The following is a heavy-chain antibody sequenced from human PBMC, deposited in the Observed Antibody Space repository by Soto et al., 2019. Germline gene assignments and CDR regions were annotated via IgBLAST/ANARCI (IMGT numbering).Heavy chain of an antibody. CDR1: GFTFDAYA. J-gene: IGHJ5*02. CDR3: AKGGTAMIKYCFDP. CDR2: VNGNSGSR. V-gene: IGHV3-9*01. D-gene: IGHD5-18*01. Sequence: EVQLVESGGGLVQPGGSLRLSCEASGFTFDAYAMHWVRQAPGKGLEWVSGVNGNSGSRDYGDSVKGRFTISRDNAQSSLFLKMNSLRPDDAAFYYCAKGGTAMIKYCFDPWGQGTLVTVSS.